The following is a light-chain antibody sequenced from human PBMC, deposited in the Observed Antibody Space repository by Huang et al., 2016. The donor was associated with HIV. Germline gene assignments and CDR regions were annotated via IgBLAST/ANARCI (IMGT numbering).Light chain of an antibody. J-gene: IGKJ4*01. CDR2: DAS. V-gene: IGKV3-11*01. Sequence: EIVLTQSPATLSLSPGERATLSCRASQSVSSYLAWYQQKPGQAPSLLIYDASSRATGIPARFSGSGSGTDFTLTISSLEPEDFAVYYCRQRSNWRITFGGGTKVEIK. CDR1: QSVSSY. CDR3: RQRSNWRIT.